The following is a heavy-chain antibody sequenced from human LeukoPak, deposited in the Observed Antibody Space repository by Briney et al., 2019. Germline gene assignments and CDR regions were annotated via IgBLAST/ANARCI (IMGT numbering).Heavy chain of an antibody. D-gene: IGHD4-11*01. V-gene: IGHV3-49*03. CDR2: IRTKTYGATI. J-gene: IGHJ3*02. Sequence: GGSLRLSCTTSGFTFGDYAMTWFRQAPGQGLEWVGFIRTKTYGATIQYAASVKGRFTISRDDSKSIAYLQMNSLKAEDTAVYYCTRVRDRKSKDSDAFDIWGQGTLVTVSS. CDR1: GFTFGDYA. CDR3: TRVRDRKSKDSDAFDI.